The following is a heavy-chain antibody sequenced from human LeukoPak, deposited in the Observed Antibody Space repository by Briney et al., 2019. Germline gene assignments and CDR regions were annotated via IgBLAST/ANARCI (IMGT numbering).Heavy chain of an antibody. CDR3: GKDGEWLRLNGYYFDY. CDR1: GFTLSSYA. V-gene: IGHV3-23*01. J-gene: IGHJ4*02. D-gene: IGHD5-12*01. Sequence: QSGGSLRLSCAASGFTLSSYAMSWVRQAPGKGLEWVAAIRGSGGSTYYADSVKGRFTISRDNSENTLYLQMNSLRAEDTAVYYCGKDGEWLRLNGYYFDYWGQGTLVTVSS. CDR2: IRGSGGST.